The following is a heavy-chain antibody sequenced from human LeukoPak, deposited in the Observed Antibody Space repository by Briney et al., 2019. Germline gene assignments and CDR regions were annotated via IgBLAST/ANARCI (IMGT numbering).Heavy chain of an antibody. CDR1: GFTFSSYA. CDR2: ISGSGGST. Sequence: GGSLRLSCAASGFTFSSYAMSWVRQAPGKGMEWVSAISGSGGSTYYADSVKGRFTISRDNSKNTLYLQMNSLRAEDTAVYYCAKDQWELLGYFDYWGQGTLVTVSS. V-gene: IGHV3-23*01. J-gene: IGHJ4*02. D-gene: IGHD1-26*01. CDR3: AKDQWELLGYFDY.